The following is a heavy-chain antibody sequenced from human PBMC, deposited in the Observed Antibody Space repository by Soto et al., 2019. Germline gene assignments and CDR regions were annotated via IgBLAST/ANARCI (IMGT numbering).Heavy chain of an antibody. CDR3: AKARLWERRGFDY. J-gene: IGHJ4*02. CDR2: ISYDESNQ. V-gene: IGHV3-30*18. Sequence: QVQLVESGGGVVQPGRSLRLSCAASGFIFSNYGMHWVRQAPGKGLEWVALISYDESNQFYAESVKGRFTVSRDNSENTLYLQMNSLRTDDTAVYYCAKARLWERRGFDYWGQGTLVTVSS. D-gene: IGHD1-26*01. CDR1: GFIFSNYG.